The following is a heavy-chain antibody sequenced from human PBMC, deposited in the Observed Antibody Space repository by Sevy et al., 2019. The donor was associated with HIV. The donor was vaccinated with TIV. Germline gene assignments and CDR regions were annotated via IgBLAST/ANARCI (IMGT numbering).Heavy chain of an antibody. CDR2: IYTSGST. J-gene: IGHJ5*02. CDR3: ARVSSDILTGPNWFDP. CDR1: GGSISSYY. V-gene: IGHV4-4*07. Sequence: SETLSLTCTVSGGSISSYYWSWIRQPAGKGLEWIGRIYTSGSTNYNPSLKSRVTMSVDTSKNQFSLKLSSVTAADTAVYYCARVSSDILTGPNWFDPWGPGTLVTVSS. D-gene: IGHD3-9*01.